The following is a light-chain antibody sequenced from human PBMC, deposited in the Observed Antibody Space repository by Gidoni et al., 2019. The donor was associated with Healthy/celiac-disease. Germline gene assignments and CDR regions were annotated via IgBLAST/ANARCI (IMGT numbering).Light chain of an antibody. CDR2: EGS. V-gene: IGLV2-23*01. CDR3: CSYAGSSTPYV. CDR1: SSDVGSYHL. J-gene: IGLJ1*01. Sequence: QSALTQPASVSGSPGQSITNSCTGTSSDVGSYHLVSWYQQHPGKAPKLMIYEGSKRPSGVSNRFSGSKSGNTASLTISGLQAEDEADYYCCSYAGSSTPYVFGTGTKVTVL.